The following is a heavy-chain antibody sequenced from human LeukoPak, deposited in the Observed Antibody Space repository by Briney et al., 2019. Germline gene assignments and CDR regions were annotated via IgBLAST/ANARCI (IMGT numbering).Heavy chain of an antibody. CDR2: ISYDGSNK. J-gene: IGHJ6*02. Sequence: PGGSLRLSCAASGFTFSIYAMHWGRQAPGKGLEWVAVISYDGSNKYYADSLKGRFTISRDNSKNTLYLKMNSVRAEDTAVYYCARDHSGYCSSGSCYGRAYHYYGMDVWGQGTTVTVSS. CDR3: ARDHSGYCSSGSCYGRAYHYYGMDV. V-gene: IGHV3-30-3*01. CDR1: GFTFSIYA. D-gene: IGHD2-15*01.